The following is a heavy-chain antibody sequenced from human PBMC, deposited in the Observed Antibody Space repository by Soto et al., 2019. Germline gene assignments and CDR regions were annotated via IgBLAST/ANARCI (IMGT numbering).Heavy chain of an antibody. Sequence: SVKVSCKASGGTFSILAFSWVRQAPGQGLEWMGGIIPFFGSTDYAQKFQGRATITADESTSTTYIELSSLRPEDTAVYYSARDPWSRNGYSLRFDYWGQGTPVTV. CDR3: ARDPWSRNGYSLRFDY. V-gene: IGHV1-69*13. J-gene: IGHJ4*02. D-gene: IGHD4-4*01. CDR2: IIPFFGST. CDR1: GGTFSILA.